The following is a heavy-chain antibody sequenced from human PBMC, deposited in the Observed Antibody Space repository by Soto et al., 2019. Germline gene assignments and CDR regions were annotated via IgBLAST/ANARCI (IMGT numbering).Heavy chain of an antibody. D-gene: IGHD3-10*01. CDR1: GYTFTSYD. CDR2: MNPNSGNT. Sequence: QVQLVQSGAEVKKTGASVKVSCKASGYTFTSYDINWVRQATGQGLEGMGWMNPNSGNTGYSQEFQGRVTMTRNTSIRTAYMELSSLRSEDTAVYYCARVLKRNREGSWFDRWGQGTLVTVSS. CDR3: ARVLKRNREGSWFDR. J-gene: IGHJ5*02. V-gene: IGHV1-8*01.